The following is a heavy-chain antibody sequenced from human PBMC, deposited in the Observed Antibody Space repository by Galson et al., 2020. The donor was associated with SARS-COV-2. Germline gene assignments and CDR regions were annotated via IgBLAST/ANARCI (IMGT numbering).Heavy chain of an antibody. V-gene: IGHV3-30*04. Sequence: AGSLRLSCAASGFTFSNYVMHWVRQAPGKGPEWVAVISYDGSNSFYADSLKRRFTISRDNSKSTLYLQMNSLRAEDTAVYYCARGGEWELRYYCDYWGQGTLVTVSS. J-gene: IGHJ4*02. CDR1: GFTFSNYV. D-gene: IGHD1-26*01. CDR3: ARGGEWELRYYCDY. CDR2: ISYDGSNS.